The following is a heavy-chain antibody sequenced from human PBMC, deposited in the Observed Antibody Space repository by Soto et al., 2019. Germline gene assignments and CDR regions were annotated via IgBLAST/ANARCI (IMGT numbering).Heavy chain of an antibody. V-gene: IGHV4-59*01. CDR3: ARDGYDGSGSPYPAY. CDR2: VYYLGST. Sequence: SETLSLTCTVSGGSMSEYFWSWIRQSPGKGLEWIGYVYYLGSTDYNPSLKSRVTISVDTSKRQFSLKLSSVTVADTAVYYCARDGYDGSGSPYPAYWGPGTQVTVSS. D-gene: IGHD3-10*01. CDR1: GGSMSEYF. J-gene: IGHJ4*02.